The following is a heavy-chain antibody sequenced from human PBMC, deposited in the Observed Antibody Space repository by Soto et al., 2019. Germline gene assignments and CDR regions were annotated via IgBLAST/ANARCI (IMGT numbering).Heavy chain of an antibody. CDR1: GYTFTGYY. CDR2: INPNSGGT. CDR3: ARGGSGSYYYYYYMDV. J-gene: IGHJ6*03. Sequence: ASVKVSCKASGYTFTGYYMHWVRQAPGQGLEWMGWINPNSGGTNYAQKFQGWVTMTRDTSISTAYMELSRLRSDDTAMYYCARGGSGSYYYYYYMDVWGKGTTVTVSS. V-gene: IGHV1-2*04. D-gene: IGHD3-10*01.